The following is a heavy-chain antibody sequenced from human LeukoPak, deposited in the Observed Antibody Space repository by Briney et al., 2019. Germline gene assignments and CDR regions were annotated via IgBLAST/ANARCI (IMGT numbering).Heavy chain of an antibody. CDR2: INHSGST. CDR3: ARPHPPTVTTPYWYFDL. CDR1: GGSFSGYY. V-gene: IGHV4-34*01. J-gene: IGHJ2*01. D-gene: IGHD4-17*01. Sequence: SETLSLTXAVYGGSFSGYYWSWIRQTPGKGLEWLGEINHSGSTNYNPSLKSRVTISVDTSKNQFSLKLSSVSAADTAVYYCARPHPPTVTTPYWYFDLWGRGTLVTVSP.